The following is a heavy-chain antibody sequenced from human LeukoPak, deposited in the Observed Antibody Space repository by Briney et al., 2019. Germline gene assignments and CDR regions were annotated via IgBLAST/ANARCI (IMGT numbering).Heavy chain of an antibody. CDR1: GFTFSSYA. CDR3: AKDSGGGYYYDSSGYYDY. D-gene: IGHD3-22*01. J-gene: IGHJ4*02. CDR2: ISGSGGST. V-gene: IGHV3-23*01. Sequence: GGSLRLSCAASGFTFSSYAMSWVRQAPGKGLEWVSAISGSGGSTYYADSVKGRFTISRDNSKNRLYLQMNSLRAEDTAVYYCAKDSGGGYYYDSSGYYDYWGQGTLVTVSS.